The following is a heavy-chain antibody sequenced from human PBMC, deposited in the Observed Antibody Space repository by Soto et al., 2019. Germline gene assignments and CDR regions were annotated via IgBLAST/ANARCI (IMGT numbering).Heavy chain of an antibody. D-gene: IGHD6-13*01. CDR3: ARAAAGSYYYYYMDV. Sequence: PSETLSLTCTVSGGSISSYYWSWIRQPPGKGLEWIGYIYYSGSTNYNPSHKSRVTISVDTSKNQFSLKLSSVTAADTAVYYCARAAAGSYYYYYMDVWGKGTTVTVSS. CDR2: IYYSGST. J-gene: IGHJ6*03. CDR1: GGSISSYY. V-gene: IGHV4-59*01.